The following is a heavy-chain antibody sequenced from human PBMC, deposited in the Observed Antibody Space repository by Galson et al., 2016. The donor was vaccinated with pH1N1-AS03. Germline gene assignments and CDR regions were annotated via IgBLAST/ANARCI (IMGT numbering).Heavy chain of an antibody. CDR3: AKAAEFASTTYDFKY. CDR1: GFIFTSYT. V-gene: IGHV3-30*18. Sequence: SLRLSCAASGFIFTSYTMHWVRQAPGKGLEWVAVNSFDGNNRYYMDSVKGRFSISRDDSKNTLYLQMNSLRAEDTAVYYCAKAAEFASTTYDFKYWGQGTLVTVTS. CDR2: NSFDGNNR. J-gene: IGHJ4*02. D-gene: IGHD5/OR15-5a*01.